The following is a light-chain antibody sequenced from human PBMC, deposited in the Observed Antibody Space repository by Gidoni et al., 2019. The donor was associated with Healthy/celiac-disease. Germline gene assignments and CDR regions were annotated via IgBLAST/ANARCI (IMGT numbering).Light chain of an antibody. CDR3: GTWDSSLSARV. CDR2: DKN. V-gene: IGLV1-51*01. CDR1: RSNIGNNY. Sequence: QSVLTQPPSVSAAPGQKVTISCSGSRSNIGNNYVSWYQQLPGTAPKLLIYDKNKRPSGIPDRFSGSKSGTSATLGITGLQTGDEADYYCGTWDSSLSARVFGGGTKLTVL. J-gene: IGLJ3*02.